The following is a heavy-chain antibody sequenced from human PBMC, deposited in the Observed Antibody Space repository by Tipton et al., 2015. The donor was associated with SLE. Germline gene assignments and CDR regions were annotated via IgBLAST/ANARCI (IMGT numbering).Heavy chain of an antibody. CDR1: GVSISGRDHH. J-gene: IGHJ4*02. V-gene: IGHV4-31*03. Sequence: TLSLNCTVSGVSISGRDHHWGWIRQHPGKGLEWIGQRWYNGIIYYNPSLRSRADISVDTSKNQLSLRLTSVTAADTAVYFCATYAAGVGGRGYWGQGTLVTASS. CDR3: ATYAAGVGGRGY. CDR2: RWYNGII. D-gene: IGHD2-2*01.